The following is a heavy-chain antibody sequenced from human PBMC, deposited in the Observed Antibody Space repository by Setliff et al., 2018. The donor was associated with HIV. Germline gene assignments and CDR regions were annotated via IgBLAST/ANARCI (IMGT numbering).Heavy chain of an antibody. Sequence: AASVKVSCKASGYTFTGYYMHWVRQAPGQGLEWMGWINPNSGGTNYAQKFQGRVTMTRDTSISTAYMELSRLRSDDTAVYYCARAPLTYSSSWYGNGNLDYWGQGTLVTVSS. CDR3: ARAPLTYSSSWYGNGNLDY. CDR2: INPNSGGT. V-gene: IGHV1-2*02. J-gene: IGHJ4*02. CDR1: GYTFTGYY. D-gene: IGHD6-13*01.